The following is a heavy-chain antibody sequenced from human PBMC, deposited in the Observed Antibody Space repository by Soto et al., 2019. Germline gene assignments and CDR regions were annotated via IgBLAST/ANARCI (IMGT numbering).Heavy chain of an antibody. V-gene: IGHV5-10-1*04. Sequence: GESLKISCKGSGYSFTSYWISWVRQMPGKGLEWMGRIDPSDSYTNYSPSFQGQVSISADKSISTAYLQWSSLKASDTAIYYCARGDSTPYYYYGMDVWGQGTTVTVSS. D-gene: IGHD3-10*01. J-gene: IGHJ6*02. CDR2: IDPSDSYT. CDR1: GYSFTSYW. CDR3: ARGDSTPYYYYGMDV.